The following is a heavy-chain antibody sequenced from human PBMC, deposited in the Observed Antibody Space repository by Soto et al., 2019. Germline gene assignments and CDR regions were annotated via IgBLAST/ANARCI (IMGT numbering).Heavy chain of an antibody. CDR2: ISWNSGSI. CDR1: GFTFDDYA. D-gene: IGHD3-3*01. CDR3: AKDKVPFSRYYYMDV. V-gene: IGHV3-9*01. Sequence: GGSLRLSCAASGFTFDDYAMHWVRQAPGKGLEWVSGISWNSGSIGYADSVKGRFTISRDNAKNSLYLQMNSLRAEDTALYYCAKDKVPFSRYYYMDVWGKGTTVTVSS. J-gene: IGHJ6*03.